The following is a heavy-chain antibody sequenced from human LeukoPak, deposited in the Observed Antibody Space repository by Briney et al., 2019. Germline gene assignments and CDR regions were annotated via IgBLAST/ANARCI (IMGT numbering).Heavy chain of an antibody. Sequence: GRSLRLSCAASGFTFSSYAMHWVRQAPGKGLEWVAVISYDGSNKYYADSVKGRFTISRDNSKNTLYLQMNSLRAEDTAVYYCAKSSIAAALSPFDYWGQGTLVTVSS. D-gene: IGHD6-13*01. V-gene: IGHV3-30-3*02. CDR2: ISYDGSNK. CDR1: GFTFSSYA. CDR3: AKSSIAAALSPFDY. J-gene: IGHJ4*02.